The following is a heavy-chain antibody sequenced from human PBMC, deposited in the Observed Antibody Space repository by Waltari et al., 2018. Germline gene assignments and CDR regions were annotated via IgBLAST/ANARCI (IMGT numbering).Heavy chain of an antibody. CDR2: IWYDGSNK. Sequence: QVQLVESGGGVVQPGRSLRLSCAASGFTFSSYGLHWVPQAPGTGLEWVAVIWYDGSNKYYADSVKGRFTISRDNSKNTLYLQMNSLRAEDTAVYYCAREYSYGSLDAFDIWGQGTMVTVSS. V-gene: IGHV3-33*01. CDR1: GFTFSSYG. D-gene: IGHD5-18*01. J-gene: IGHJ3*02. CDR3: AREYSYGSLDAFDI.